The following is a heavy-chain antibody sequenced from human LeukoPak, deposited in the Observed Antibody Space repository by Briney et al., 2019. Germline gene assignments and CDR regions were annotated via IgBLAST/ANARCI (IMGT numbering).Heavy chain of an antibody. V-gene: IGHV3-48*01. CDR3: ARETILAVAGDF. Sequence: GGSLRLSCAASGFTFNRNNMNWVRQAPGKGLEWVSYISSTTITMYYADSVKGRFTISRDNAKNSLYLQMNSLRADDTAVYYCARETILAVAGDFWGQGTLVTVSS. J-gene: IGHJ4*02. CDR1: GFTFNRNN. D-gene: IGHD6-19*01. CDR2: ISSTTITM.